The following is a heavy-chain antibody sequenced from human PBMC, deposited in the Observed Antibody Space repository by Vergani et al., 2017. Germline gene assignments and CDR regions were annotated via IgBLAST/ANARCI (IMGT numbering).Heavy chain of an antibody. CDR2: IIPIFGTA. D-gene: IGHD3-3*01. Sequence: QVQLVQSGAEVKKPGSSVKVSCKASGGTFSSYAISWVRQAPGQGLEWMGGIIPIFGTANYAQKFQGRVTITADESTSTAYIELSSLRSEDTAVYYCARNRGEWLNGPNYYYYYMDVWGKGTTVTVSS. J-gene: IGHJ6*03. V-gene: IGHV1-69*01. CDR1: GGTFSSYA. CDR3: ARNRGEWLNGPNYYYYYMDV.